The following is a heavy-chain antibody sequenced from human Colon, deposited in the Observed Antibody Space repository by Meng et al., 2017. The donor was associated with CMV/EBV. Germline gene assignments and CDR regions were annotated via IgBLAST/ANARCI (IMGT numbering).Heavy chain of an antibody. D-gene: IGHD2-21*01. V-gene: IGHV3-21*04. CDR1: GFDISSYA. Sequence: GGSLRLSCVASGFDISSYAMNWIRQAPGKGLEWVASISKSSNYIYYADSVRGRFTISRDNSKNTLYLRMIDLRAEDTAMYYCAKDRAYCGSFSCSPNYFDGWGQGNLVTVSS. J-gene: IGHJ4*02. CDR2: ISKSSNYI. CDR3: AKDRAYCGSFSCSPNYFDG.